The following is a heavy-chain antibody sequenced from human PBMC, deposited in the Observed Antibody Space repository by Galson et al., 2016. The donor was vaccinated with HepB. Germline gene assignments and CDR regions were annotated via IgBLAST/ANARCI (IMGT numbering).Heavy chain of an antibody. D-gene: IGHD1-26*01. J-gene: IGHJ6*02. CDR2: TFYRSNWQN. CDR1: GDSVSSNSAG. Sequence: CAISGDSVSSNSAGWNWIRQSPSRGLEWLGRTFYRSNWQNDYAESVKSRISINPDTSKNQFSLQLNSVTLEDTAVYYCARGVAPWALGSLGFHMDVWGQGTTVTVSS. V-gene: IGHV6-1*01. CDR3: ARGVAPWALGSLGFHMDV.